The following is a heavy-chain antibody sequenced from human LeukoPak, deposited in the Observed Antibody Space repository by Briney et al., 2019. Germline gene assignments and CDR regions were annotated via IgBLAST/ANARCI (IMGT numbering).Heavy chain of an antibody. CDR1: GRSTTVFY. V-gene: IGHV4-59*01. J-gene: IGHJ4*02. CDR3: ARGYRDFGKFFDS. CDR2: IYYTGTT. D-gene: IGHD5-18*01. Sequence: SETLSLTCTVSGRSTTVFYRSWIRHPPGKGREWLGYIYYTGTTNSKTSLKSRVTIAIDTSKKQISLRLRSVTAATTPVYHWARGYRDFGKFFDSRGQGGLVSVPS.